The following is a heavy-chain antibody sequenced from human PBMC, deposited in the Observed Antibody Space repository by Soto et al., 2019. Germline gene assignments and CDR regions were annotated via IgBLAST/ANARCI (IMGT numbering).Heavy chain of an antibody. CDR3: ARILEVGALGGYYFDY. Sequence: SETLSLTCTVSGGSVSSDNYYWSWIRHPPGKGLEWIGYIYYSGSTNYNPSLKSRVTISLDTSKSQFSLSLSSVTAADTAIYYYARILEVGALGGYYFDYWGQGTLVTVS. D-gene: IGHD1-26*01. CDR2: IYYSGST. V-gene: IGHV4-61*01. J-gene: IGHJ4*02. CDR1: GGSVSSDNYY.